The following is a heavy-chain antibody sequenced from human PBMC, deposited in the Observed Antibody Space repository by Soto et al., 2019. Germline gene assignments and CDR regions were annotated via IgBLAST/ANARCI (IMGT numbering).Heavy chain of an antibody. CDR3: ARVSRRDTQQLVFDY. CDR2: IIPILGIA. CDR1: GGTFSSYT. J-gene: IGHJ4*02. V-gene: IGHV1-69*02. Sequence: ASVKVSCKASGGTFSSYTISWVRQAPGQGLEWMGRIIPILGIANYAQKFQGRVTITADKSTSTAYMELSSLRSEDTAVYYCARVSRRDTQQLVFDYWGQGTLVTVSS. D-gene: IGHD6-13*01.